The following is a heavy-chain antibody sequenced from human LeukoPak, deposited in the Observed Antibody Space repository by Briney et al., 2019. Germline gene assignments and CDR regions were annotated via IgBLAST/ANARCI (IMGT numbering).Heavy chain of an antibody. CDR1: GGSITGHH. V-gene: IGHV4-59*08. CDR3: ARLLRPGGRKGDCFDI. Sequence: PSQTLSLTCTVSGGSITGHHWTWIRQPPGTGLEWIGYFYDSGDFNYNPSLKSRVTISMEMSNNQFSLRMSSVTAADTAMYYCARLLRPGGRKGDCFDIWGQGTMVTVSS. J-gene: IGHJ3*02. CDR2: FYDSGDF. D-gene: IGHD2-21*01.